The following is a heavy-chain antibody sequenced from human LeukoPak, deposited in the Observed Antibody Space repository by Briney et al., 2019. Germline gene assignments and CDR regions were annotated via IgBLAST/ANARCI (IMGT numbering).Heavy chain of an antibody. CDR2: IYYSGST. D-gene: IGHD2-21*02. J-gene: IGHJ1*01. Sequence: SQTLSLTCTVSGGSISSGGYYWSWIRQHPGKGLEWIGYIYYSGSTYYNPSLESRVTISVDTSKNQFSLKLSSVTAADTVVYYCARVRLEAYCGGDCPEYFQHWGQGTLVTVSS. CDR1: GGSISSGGYY. V-gene: IGHV4-31*03. CDR3: ARVRLEAYCGGDCPEYFQH.